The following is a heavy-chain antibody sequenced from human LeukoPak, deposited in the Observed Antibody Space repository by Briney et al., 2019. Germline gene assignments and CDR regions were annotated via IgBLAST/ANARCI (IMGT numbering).Heavy chain of an antibody. CDR1: GFTFSSYI. D-gene: IGHD3-16*02. CDR3: ARCPITFGGVIVIPSWFDP. J-gene: IGHJ5*02. Sequence: GGSLRHSCGVSGFTFSSYIMKWLPHPRGKGLEDVSSICNSSSYIYYADSEKGRFTISRDNAKNSLYLQMNSLRAEDTAVYYCARCPITFGGVIVIPSWFDPWGQGTLVTVSS. CDR2: ICNSSSYI. V-gene: IGHV3-21*01.